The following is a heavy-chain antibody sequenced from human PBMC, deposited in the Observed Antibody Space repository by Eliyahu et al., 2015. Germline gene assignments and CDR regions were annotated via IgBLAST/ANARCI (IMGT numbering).Heavy chain of an antibody. Sequence: EVQLVESGGGLIQPGGSLRLSCAASGFTVSSSYMSWXRXAPGKGLEWLSVMYNGGATYYADSVKGRFTISRDSSKNTLYLQMNSLRADDTAVYYCARDLGAYKRAFDYWGQGTLVTVSS. D-gene: IGHD3-16*01. V-gene: IGHV3-53*01. J-gene: IGHJ4*02. CDR3: ARDLGAYKRAFDY. CDR1: GFTVSSSY. CDR2: MYNGGAT.